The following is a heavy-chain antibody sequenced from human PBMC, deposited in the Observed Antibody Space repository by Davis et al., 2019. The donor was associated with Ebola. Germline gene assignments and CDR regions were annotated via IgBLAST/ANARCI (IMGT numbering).Heavy chain of an antibody. Sequence: PGGSMRLSCAASGFTFSSYGMHWVRQAPGKGLEWVAVISYDGSNKYYADSVKGRFTISRDNSKNTLYLQMNSLRAEDTAVYYCAGGYYDFWSGSFDYWGQGTLVTVSS. J-gene: IGHJ4*02. CDR1: GFTFSSYG. D-gene: IGHD3-3*01. CDR2: ISYDGSNK. CDR3: AGGYYDFWSGSFDY. V-gene: IGHV3-30*03.